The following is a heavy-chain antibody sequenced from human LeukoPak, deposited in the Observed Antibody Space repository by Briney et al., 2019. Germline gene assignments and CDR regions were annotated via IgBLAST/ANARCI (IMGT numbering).Heavy chain of an antibody. J-gene: IGHJ4*02. V-gene: IGHV4-61*01. D-gene: IGHD6-13*01. CDR1: GGSVSSGSYY. CDR3: ARGLTAAGTSGFDY. CDR2: IYYSGST. Sequence: PSETLSLTCTVSGGSVSSGSYYWSWIRQPPGKGLEWIGYIYYSGSTNYNPSLKSRVTISVDTSKNQFSLKLSSVTAADTAVYYCARGLTAAGTSGFDYWGQGTLVTVSS.